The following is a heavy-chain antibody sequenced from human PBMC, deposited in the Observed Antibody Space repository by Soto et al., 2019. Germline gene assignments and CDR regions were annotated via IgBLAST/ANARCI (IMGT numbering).Heavy chain of an antibody. D-gene: IGHD3-3*01. CDR2: IIPIFGTA. CDR3: ARDGRDYDFWSGPDYYYYGMDV. CDR1: GGTFSSYA. V-gene: IGHV1-69*13. J-gene: IGHJ6*02. Sequence: SVKVSCKASGGTFSSYAISWVRQAPGQGLEWMGGIIPIFGTANYAQKFQGRVTITADESTSTAYMELSSLRSEDTAVYYCARDGRDYDFWSGPDYYYYGMDVWGQGTTVTVSS.